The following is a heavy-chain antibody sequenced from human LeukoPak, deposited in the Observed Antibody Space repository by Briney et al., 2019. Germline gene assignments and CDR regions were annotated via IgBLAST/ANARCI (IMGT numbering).Heavy chain of an antibody. Sequence: GGSLRLSCAASGFTFSSYAMHWVRQAPGKGLEYVSAISANGGSTYYADSVKGRFIISRDNSKNTLYLQMNSLRAEDTAVYYCANNGRVRGLVVITTGYFDYWGQGTLVTVSS. CDR3: ANNGRVRGLVVITTGYFDY. V-gene: IGHV3-64*02. CDR2: ISANGGST. D-gene: IGHD3-22*01. J-gene: IGHJ4*02. CDR1: GFTFSSYA.